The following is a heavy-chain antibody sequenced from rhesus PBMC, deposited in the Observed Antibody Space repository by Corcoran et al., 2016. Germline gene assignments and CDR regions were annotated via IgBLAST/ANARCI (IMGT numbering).Heavy chain of an antibody. V-gene: IGHV1S2*01. J-gene: IGHJ6*01. CDR1: GYTFTAYY. Sequence: QVQLVQSGAEVKKPGSSVKVSCKASGYTFTAYYMHWVRQAPRPGLEWMGWINPYYGNTKYAQKCHGRVTISRDISTSTAYMELSSLRSEDTAVYYCARGDSNYHYGLDSWVQGVVVTVSS. D-gene: IGHD4-23*01. CDR3: ARGDSNYHYGLDS. CDR2: INPYYGNT.